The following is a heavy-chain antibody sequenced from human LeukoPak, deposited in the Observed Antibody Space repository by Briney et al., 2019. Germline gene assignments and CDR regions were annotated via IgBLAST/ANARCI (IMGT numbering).Heavy chain of an antibody. CDR2: IKSDGYT. V-gene: IGHV3-48*03. J-gene: IGHJ3*02. CDR1: GFTFSSYE. D-gene: IGHD3-22*01. CDR3: AKELTPHSSGFDAFEI. Sequence: SGGSLRLSCAASGFTFSSYEMDWVRQAPGEGLEWVSNIKSDGYTMYADSVKGRFTISRDNAKNLLFLDMSSLRAEDTAIYYCAKELTPHSSGFDAFEIWGQGTMVTVSS.